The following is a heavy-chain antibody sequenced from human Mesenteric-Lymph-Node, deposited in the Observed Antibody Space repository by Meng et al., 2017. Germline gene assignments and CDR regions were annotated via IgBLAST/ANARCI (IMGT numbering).Heavy chain of an antibody. Sequence: SCAASGFTFSSYAMHWVRQAPGKGLEWVAVISYDGSNKYYADSVKGRFTISRDNAKNSLYLQMNSLRAEDTAVYYCAYIGRPAHCWGQGTLVTVSS. J-gene: IGHJ4*02. V-gene: IGHV3-30*04. CDR3: AYIGRPAHC. CDR1: GFTFSSYA. CDR2: ISYDGSNK. D-gene: IGHD2-15*01.